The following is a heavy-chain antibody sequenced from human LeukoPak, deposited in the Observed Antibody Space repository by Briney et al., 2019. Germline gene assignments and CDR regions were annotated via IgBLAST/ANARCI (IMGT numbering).Heavy chain of an antibody. CDR1: GYSFTGYY. Sequence: AASVKVSCKASGYSFTGYYMHWVRQAPGQGLEWMGWINPNSGGTNYAQKFQGRVTMTRDTSISTAYMELSRLRSDDTAVYYCARVRDGSGGSLRCSFDPWGQGTLVTVSS. D-gene: IGHD2-15*01. V-gene: IGHV1-2*02. CDR3: ARVRDGSGGSLRCSFDP. CDR2: INPNSGGT. J-gene: IGHJ5*02.